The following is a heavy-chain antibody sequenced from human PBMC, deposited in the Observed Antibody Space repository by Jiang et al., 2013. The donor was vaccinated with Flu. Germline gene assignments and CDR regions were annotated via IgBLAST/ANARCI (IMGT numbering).Heavy chain of an antibody. Sequence: GAEVKKPGESLKISCKGSGYSFTSYWIGWVRQMPGKGLEWMGIIYPGDSDTRYSPSFQGQVTISADKSINTAYLQWSSLKASDTAMYYCAREGVVYCSGGSCYDAFDIWGQGTMVTVSS. CDR2: IYPGDSDT. D-gene: IGHD2-15*01. CDR3: AREGVVYCSGGSCYDAFDI. V-gene: IGHV5-51*01. J-gene: IGHJ3*02. CDR1: GYSFTSYW.